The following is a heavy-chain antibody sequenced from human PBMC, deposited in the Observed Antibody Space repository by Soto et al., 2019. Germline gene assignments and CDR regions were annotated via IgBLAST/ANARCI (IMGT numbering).Heavy chain of an antibody. J-gene: IGHJ6*03. V-gene: IGHV3-11*01. CDR2: ISNSGYTI. CDR3: ARDSGSPPDYYMDV. CDR1: GFTFSDYY. Sequence: QVQLVESGGGLVKPGESLRLSYAASGFTFSDYYMSWIRQAPGKGLEWVSYISNSGYTIHYTDSVKGRFTISRDNARNSLHLEMNSLRAEDTAVYYCARDSGSPPDYYMDVWGRGTTVTVSS. D-gene: IGHD1-26*01.